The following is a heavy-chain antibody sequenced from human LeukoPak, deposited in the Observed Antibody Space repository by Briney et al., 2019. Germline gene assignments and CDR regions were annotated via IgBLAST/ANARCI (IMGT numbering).Heavy chain of an antibody. J-gene: IGHJ4*02. V-gene: IGHV1-69*13. CDR3: ANLRKHDYSSAFDY. CDR1: GGTFSSYA. Sequence: SVKVSCKASGGTFSSYAISWVRQAPGQGLEWMGGIIPIFGTANYAQKFQGRVTITADESTSTAYMELSSLRSEDTAVYYCANLRKHDYSSAFDYWGQGTLVTVSS. CDR2: IIPIFGTA. D-gene: IGHD4-11*01.